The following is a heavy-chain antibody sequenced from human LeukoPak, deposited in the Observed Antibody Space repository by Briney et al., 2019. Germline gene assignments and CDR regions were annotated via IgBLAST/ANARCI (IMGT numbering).Heavy chain of an antibody. CDR3: AKLLGGAVAGLRS. V-gene: IGHV3-30*04. CDR2: ISFDGTDA. Sequence: GTSLRLSCAASGFTFSSYAIHWVRQAPGKGLEWVAVISFDGTDAFYADSVKGRFTISRDNSKNTLYLQMNSLRAEDTAVYYCAKLLGGAVAGLRSWGQGTLVTVSS. J-gene: IGHJ4*02. D-gene: IGHD6-19*01. CDR1: GFTFSSYA.